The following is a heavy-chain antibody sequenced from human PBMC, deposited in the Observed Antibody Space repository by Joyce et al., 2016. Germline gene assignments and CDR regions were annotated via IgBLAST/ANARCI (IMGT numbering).Heavy chain of an antibody. CDR2: ISPIFGTA. Sequence: QVQLVQSGAEVRKPGSSVKVSCKASGGTFSSYAISWGRQAPGQGLEWVGGISPIFGTANYAQKFQGRVTITADKSTGTAYMELSSLRSDDTAVYYCARGGYCSSTSCYQHAFDIWGQGTMVTVSS. D-gene: IGHD2-2*01. CDR3: ARGGYCSSTSCYQHAFDI. CDR1: GGTFSSYA. V-gene: IGHV1-69*06. J-gene: IGHJ3*02.